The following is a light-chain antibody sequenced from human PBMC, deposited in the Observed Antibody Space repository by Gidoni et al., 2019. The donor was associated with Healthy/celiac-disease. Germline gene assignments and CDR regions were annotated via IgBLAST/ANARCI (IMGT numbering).Light chain of an antibody. V-gene: IGKV1-5*01. J-gene: IGKJ2*02. CDR1: QSISSW. Sequence: DIHMPQSPSTLSASVGDRVTITCRASQSISSWLAWYQQKPGKAPKLLIYDASSLESGVPSRLSGSGSGTEFTLTISSLQPDDFATYYCQQYNSYPGTFGQXTKLEIK. CDR3: QQYNSYPGT. CDR2: DAS.